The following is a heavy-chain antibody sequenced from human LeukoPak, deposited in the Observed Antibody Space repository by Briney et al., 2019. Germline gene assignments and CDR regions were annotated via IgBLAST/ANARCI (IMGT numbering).Heavy chain of an antibody. CDR3: TRGYSGKSVYAFDI. CDR2: ISNDGSNH. V-gene: IGHV3-30*03. Sequence: PGGSLRLSCSASGFPFSNYGMHWVRQAPGKGLEWVAVISNDGSNHYYADSVKGRFAISRDNSKNTVYLQMNSLRSEDTALYYCTRGYSGKSVYAFDIWGQGTLVTVSS. CDR1: GFPFSNYG. J-gene: IGHJ4*02. D-gene: IGHD1-26*01.